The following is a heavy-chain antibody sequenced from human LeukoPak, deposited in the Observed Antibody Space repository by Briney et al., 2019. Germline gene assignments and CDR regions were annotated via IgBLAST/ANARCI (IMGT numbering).Heavy chain of an antibody. J-gene: IGHJ4*02. CDR3: AKEDSTYYYDSSGYSLFDY. Sequence: GGSLRLSCAASGFTFSSYAMHWVRQAPGKGLEWVAVISYDGSNKYYADSVKGRFTISRDNSKNTLYLQMNSLRAEDTAVYYCAKEDSTYYYDSSGYSLFDYWGQGTLVTVSS. CDR1: GFTFSSYA. CDR2: ISYDGSNK. D-gene: IGHD3-22*01. V-gene: IGHV3-30-3*01.